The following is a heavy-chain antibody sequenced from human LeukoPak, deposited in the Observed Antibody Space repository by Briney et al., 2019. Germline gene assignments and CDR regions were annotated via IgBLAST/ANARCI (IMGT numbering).Heavy chain of an antibody. CDR1: GFTFDDYA. V-gene: IGHV3-9*01. CDR2: ISWNSGSI. J-gene: IGHJ4*02. Sequence: GRSLRLSCAASGFTFDDYAMHWVRQAPGKGLEWVSGISWNSGSIGYADSVKGRFTISRDNAKNSLYLQMNSLRAEDTALYYCAGGQMAKLGSFDYWGQGTLVTVSS. D-gene: IGHD5-24*01. CDR3: AGGQMAKLGSFDY.